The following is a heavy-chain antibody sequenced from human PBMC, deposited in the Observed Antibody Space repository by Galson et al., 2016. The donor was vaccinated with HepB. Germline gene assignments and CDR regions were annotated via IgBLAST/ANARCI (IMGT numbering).Heavy chain of an antibody. D-gene: IGHD3-22*01. CDR1: GFSLSTSGMR. V-gene: IGHV2-70*04. CDR2: IDWDDDE. Sequence: PALVKPTQTLTLTCTFSGFSLSTSGMRVSWIRQPPGKALEWLARIDWDDDEFYSTSLKTRLTIPKDTSKNQVVLTMTNMDPVDKATYYWARMARDYYDSSKRGYYFDYWGQGTLVTVSS. J-gene: IGHJ4*02. CDR3: ARMARDYYDSSKRGYYFDY.